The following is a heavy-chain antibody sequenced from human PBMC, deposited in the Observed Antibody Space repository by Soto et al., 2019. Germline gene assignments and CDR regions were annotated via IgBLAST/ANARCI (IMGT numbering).Heavy chain of an antibody. Sequence: QVQLQESGPGLVKPSQTLSLTCTVSGGSLSSGDYYWSWIRQPPGKGLEWIGYIYYSGSTYYNPSLKSRVTISVDTSKNQFSLKLSSVTAADTAVYYCARVGAGYCTNGVCQNFDYWGQGTLVTVSS. J-gene: IGHJ4*02. V-gene: IGHV4-30-4*01. D-gene: IGHD2-8*01. CDR1: GGSLSSGDYY. CDR2: IYYSGST. CDR3: ARVGAGYCTNGVCQNFDY.